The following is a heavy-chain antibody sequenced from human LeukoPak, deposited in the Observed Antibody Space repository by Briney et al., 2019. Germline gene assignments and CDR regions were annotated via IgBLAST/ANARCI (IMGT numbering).Heavy chain of an antibody. J-gene: IGHJ4*02. CDR1: DGSISSSFYC. V-gene: IGHV4-39*01. Sequence: ASETLSLTCIVSDGSISSSFYCWGWIRQPPGKGLEWIGSISYSGTTYYTPSLKTRVTISVDTSKSQFSLKLSSVTAADTAVYYCARQVAARPEYFDYWGQGTLVTVSS. CDR3: ARQVAARPEYFDY. D-gene: IGHD6-6*01. CDR2: ISYSGTT.